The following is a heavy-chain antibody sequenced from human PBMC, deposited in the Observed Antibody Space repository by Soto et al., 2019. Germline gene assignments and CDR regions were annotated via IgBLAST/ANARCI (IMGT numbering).Heavy chain of an antibody. Sequence: EVQLLESGGDLVQPGGSLRLSCAASGVTFSSYAMTWVRKAPGKGLEWVSTISGSGYSTYYADSVSGRFTISRDNSKNSLYLPMGGLRVGDTDVYYCALHDNNYDGCGYNFDYWCPGAVVTVSS. J-gene: IGHJ4*02. CDR2: ISGSGYST. CDR1: GVTFSSYA. D-gene: IGHD3-22*01. CDR3: ALHDNNYDGCGYNFDY. V-gene: IGHV3-23*01.